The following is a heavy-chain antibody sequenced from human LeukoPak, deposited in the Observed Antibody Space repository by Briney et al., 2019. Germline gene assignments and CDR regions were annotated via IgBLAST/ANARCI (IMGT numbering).Heavy chain of an antibody. CDR3: ATSAAAPGNQ. D-gene: IGHD6-13*01. CDR1: GLTLSSHW. J-gene: IGHJ4*02. CDR2: IKGDGSVK. Sequence: GGSLRLSCAASGLTLSSHWMSWVRQAPGEGLEWVANIKGDGSVKHYVDSVKGRFTISRDNAKNSVYLQMNTVRAEDTAVYYCATSAAAPGNQWGQGTLVTVSS. V-gene: IGHV3-7*03.